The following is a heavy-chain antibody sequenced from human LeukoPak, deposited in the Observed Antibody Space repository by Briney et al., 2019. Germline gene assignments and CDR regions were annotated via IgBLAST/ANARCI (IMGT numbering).Heavy chain of an antibody. CDR1: GFTFSSYA. CDR2: ISYDGSNK. D-gene: IGHD1-1*01. J-gene: IGHJ6*03. V-gene: IGHV3-30*01. Sequence: GGSLRLSCAASGFTFSSYAMHWVRQAPGKGLEWVAVISYDGSNKYYADSVKGRFTISRDNSKNTLYLQMNSLRPEDTAVYYCARVGGTSAYYYYYMDVWGKGTTVTVSS. CDR3: ARVGGTSAYYYYYMDV.